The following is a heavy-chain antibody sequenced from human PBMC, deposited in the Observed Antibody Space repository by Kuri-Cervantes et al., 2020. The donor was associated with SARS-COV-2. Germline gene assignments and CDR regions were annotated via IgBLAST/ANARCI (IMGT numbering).Heavy chain of an antibody. D-gene: IGHD2-15*01. V-gene: IGHV3-33*08. CDR3: ARGYVNCSGGSCCSIHYYYGMDV. CDR1: GFTFSSYG. Sequence: GESLKISCAASGFTFSSYGMHWVRQAPGKGLEWVAVIWYDGSNKYYADSVKGRFTISRDNSKNTLYLQMNSLRAEDTAVYYCARGYVNCSGGSCCSIHYYYGMDVWGQGTTVTVSS. CDR2: IWYDGSNK. J-gene: IGHJ6*02.